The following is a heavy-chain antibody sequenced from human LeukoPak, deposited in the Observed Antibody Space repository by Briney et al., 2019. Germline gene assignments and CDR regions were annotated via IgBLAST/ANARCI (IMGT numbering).Heavy chain of an antibody. J-gene: IGHJ4*02. CDR2: IKEDGGET. CDR3: ARPVNRLFLF. CDR1: GFSLSGDW. Sequence: GGSLRLSCVGSGFSLSGDWMTWVRQASGTGLEWVANIKEDGGETYYVDSVKGRFTISRDNAKNSLYLQMNNLRAEDTAVYFCARPVNRLFLFWGPGTLVTVSS. D-gene: IGHD2-21*01. V-gene: IGHV3-7*01.